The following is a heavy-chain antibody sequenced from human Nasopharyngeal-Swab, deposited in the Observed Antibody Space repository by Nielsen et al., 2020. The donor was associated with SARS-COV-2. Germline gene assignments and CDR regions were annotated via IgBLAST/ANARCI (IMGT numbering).Heavy chain of an antibody. V-gene: IGHV1-8*03. CDR2: MNPNSGNT. CDR3: ARVYCSSTSCFYGMDV. J-gene: IGHJ6*02. Sequence: ASVKVSCKASGYTFTSYDINWVRQATGQGLEWMGWMNPNSGNTGYAQKFQGRVTITRNTSISTAYMELSSLRSEDTAVYYCARVYCSSTSCFYGMDVWGQGTTVTVPS. D-gene: IGHD2-2*01. CDR1: GYTFTSYD.